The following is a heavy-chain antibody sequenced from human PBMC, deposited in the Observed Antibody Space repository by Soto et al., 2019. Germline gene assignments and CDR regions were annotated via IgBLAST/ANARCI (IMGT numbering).Heavy chain of an antibody. V-gene: IGHV1-8*01. CDR1: GYAFGSYD. J-gene: IGHJ5*02. D-gene: IGHD4-17*01. Sequence: QVQLVQSGAEVKKPGASVKVSCRASGYAFGSYDIHWVRQATGQGLEWMGWVNPNSANTGYAQRFQGRVTMTRDTSNSTAYMEVHSLTSEDTTIYYCARAYGAGSFDLWGQGTLVTVSP. CDR3: ARAYGAGSFDL. CDR2: VNPNSANT.